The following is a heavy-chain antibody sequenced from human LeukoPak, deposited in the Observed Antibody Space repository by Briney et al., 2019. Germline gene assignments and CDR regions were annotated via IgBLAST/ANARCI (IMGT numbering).Heavy chain of an antibody. Sequence: GGSLRLSCAASGFTFSSYWMSWVRQAPGKGLMWVSQINSDGSATSCADPVKGRCAISRDNAKNMLYLEMNSLRVEDTAVYFCTRDHGLDVWGQGTTVTVSS. J-gene: IGHJ6*02. CDR2: INSDGSAT. CDR3: TRDHGLDV. V-gene: IGHV3-74*01. CDR1: GFTFSSYW.